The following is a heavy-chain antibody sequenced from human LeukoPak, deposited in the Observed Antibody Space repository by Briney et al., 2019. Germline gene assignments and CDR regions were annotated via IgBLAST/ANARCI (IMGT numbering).Heavy chain of an antibody. CDR1: GFTFSSYC. CDR2: IKQDGSEK. D-gene: IGHD5-12*01. J-gene: IGHJ4*02. V-gene: IGHV3-7*04. Sequence: GGSLRLFCLASGFTFSSYCMSWVRQAPGKGLEWVANIKQDGSEKYYVDSVKGRFTISRDNAQNSLYLQMNSLRAEDTAVYYCARELLIGYSGYYFDFWGQGILVTVSS. CDR3: ARELLIGYSGYYFDF.